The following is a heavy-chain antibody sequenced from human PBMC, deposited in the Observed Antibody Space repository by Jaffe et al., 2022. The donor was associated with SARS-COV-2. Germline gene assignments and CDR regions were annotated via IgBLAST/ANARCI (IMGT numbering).Heavy chain of an antibody. Sequence: QVTLKESGPVLVKPTETLTLTCTVSGFSLSNARMGVSWIRQPPGKALEWLAHIFSNDEKSYSTSLKSRLTISKDTSKSQVVLTMTNMDPVDTATYYCARIRGGGDSPDAFDIWGQGTMVTVSS. CDR2: IFSNDEK. V-gene: IGHV2-26*01. CDR3: ARIRGGGDSPDAFDI. CDR1: GFSLSNARMG. J-gene: IGHJ3*02. D-gene: IGHD2-21*02.